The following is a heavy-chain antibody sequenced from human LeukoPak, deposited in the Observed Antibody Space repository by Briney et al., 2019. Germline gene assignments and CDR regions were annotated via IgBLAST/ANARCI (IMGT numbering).Heavy chain of an antibody. J-gene: IGHJ3*02. Sequence: GGSLRLSCAASGFTFSSYAMHCVRQAPGKGLEWVAVISYDGSNKHYADSVKGRLTISRDNSKNTMYLQMNSLRIEDTAVYYCARDRGWAFDIWGQGTMVTVSS. CDR1: GFTFSSYA. V-gene: IGHV3-30-3*01. CDR3: ARDRGWAFDI. CDR2: ISYDGSNK.